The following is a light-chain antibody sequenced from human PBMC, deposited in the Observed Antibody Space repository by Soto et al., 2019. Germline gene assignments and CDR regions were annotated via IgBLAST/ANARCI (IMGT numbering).Light chain of an antibody. CDR1: QGIRSE. CDR3: IQDYNYPLT. J-gene: IGKJ4*01. Sequence: AIQMTQSPSSLSASVGDRVTITCPASQGIRSELGWYQQKPGKAPNLLSYTASTLQSGVPSRFRGSGSGTDFTLTISSLKPEDFATYYCIQDYNYPLTFGGGTKVDIK. V-gene: IGKV1-6*01. CDR2: TAS.